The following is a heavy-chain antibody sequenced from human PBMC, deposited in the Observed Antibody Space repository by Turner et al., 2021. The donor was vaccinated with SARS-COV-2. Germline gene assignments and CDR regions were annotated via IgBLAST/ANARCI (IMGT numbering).Heavy chain of an antibody. D-gene: IGHD3-3*01. CDR2: DHPYGTT. CDR3: ARGDDPRKSGVV. J-gene: IGHJ4*02. V-gene: IGHV4-34*01. Sequence: QVQLQQWCAGRLKPSETLSLICAVNGGSLSGYYWTWIRRPPGKGLKWIGGDHPYGTTYYNPSLKSRVSMSVDTSKNQLSLKLNSVTAADTAFYYCARGDDPRKSGVVWGQGTLVTVSS. CDR1: GGSLSGYY.